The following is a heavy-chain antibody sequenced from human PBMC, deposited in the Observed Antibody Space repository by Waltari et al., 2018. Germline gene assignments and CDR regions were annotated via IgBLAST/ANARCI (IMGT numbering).Heavy chain of an antibody. J-gene: IGHJ5*02. CDR3: ARGRNDLSAFFDP. V-gene: IGHV1-2*06. CDR2: RIPDSGVT. CDR1: GYRFTGYY. D-gene: IGHD2-21*02. Sequence: QVQLVQSGAEVTKPGASVKVSCKASGYRFTGYYLHWLRQAPGQGLEWMGRRIPDSGVTKYAQNFQGRGTMTRDKSTNTAYMELNSLTSDDTAVYYCARGRNDLSAFFDPWGQGTLVAVSS.